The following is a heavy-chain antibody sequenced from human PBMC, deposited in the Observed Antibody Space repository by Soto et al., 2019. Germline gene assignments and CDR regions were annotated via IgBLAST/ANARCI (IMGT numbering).Heavy chain of an antibody. CDR3: ARVRSGPRIEDYLAYYFDF. J-gene: IGHJ4*02. V-gene: IGHV2-5*02. CDR2: IFWDDDK. Sequence: QITLRESGPTLVKPTQTLTLTYTFSGFSLNTREVGVGWIRQPPGKALEWLALIFWDDDKRYSPSLKTRLTISKDTSKSQVVLTMTNMDPVDTATYYGARVRSGPRIEDYLAYYFDFWGQGTLVTVSS. CDR1: GFSLNTREVG. D-gene: IGHD4-17*01.